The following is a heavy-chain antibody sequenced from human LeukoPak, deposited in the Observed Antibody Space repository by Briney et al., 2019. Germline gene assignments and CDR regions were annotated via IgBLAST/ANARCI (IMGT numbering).Heavy chain of an antibody. D-gene: IGHD5-18*01. V-gene: IGHV3-30*04. CDR3: ARDRGGYSYVMGYFDY. CDR2: ISYDGSNK. CDR1: GLTFSSHA. J-gene: IGHJ4*02. Sequence: PGRSLRLSCAASGLTFSSHAMHWVRQAPGKGLELVAVISYDGSNKYYADSVKGRFTISRDNSKNTLYLQMNSLRAEDTAVYYCARDRGGYSYVMGYFDYWGQGTLVTVSS.